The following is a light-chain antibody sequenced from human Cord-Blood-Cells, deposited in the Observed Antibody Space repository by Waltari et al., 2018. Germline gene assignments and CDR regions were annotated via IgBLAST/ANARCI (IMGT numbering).Light chain of an antibody. CDR2: EDS. V-gene: IGLV3-10*01. CDR3: YSTDSSGNHWV. Sequence: SYELTQPPSVSVSPGQTARHNSSGAALPTKYAYWYQQKSGQAPVLVIYEDSKRPSGIPERFSGSSSGTMATLTISGAQVEDEADYYCYSTDSSGNHWVFGGGTKLTVL. CDR1: ALPTKY. J-gene: IGLJ3*02.